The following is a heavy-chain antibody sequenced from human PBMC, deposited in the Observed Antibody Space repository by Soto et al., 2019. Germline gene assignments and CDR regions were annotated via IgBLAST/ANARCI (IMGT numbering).Heavy chain of an antibody. V-gene: IGHV4-30-4*02. CDR3: AGQPTAGSYYDLGSYYHYYAMDV. D-gene: IGHD3-10*01. CDR2: IYYSGST. J-gene: IGHJ6*02. Sequence: SDTLSLTCTVSGGSISSGGYYWSWIRQHPGKGLEWIGYIYYSGSTYYNPSLKSRVTISLDTSKNQFSLKLSSVTAADTAVYYCAGQPTAGSYYDLGSYYHYYAMDVWGQGTTVTVSS. CDR1: GGSISSGGYY.